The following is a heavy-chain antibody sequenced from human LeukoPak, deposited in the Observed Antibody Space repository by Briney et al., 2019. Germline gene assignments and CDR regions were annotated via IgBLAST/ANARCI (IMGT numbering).Heavy chain of an antibody. CDR2: ISYDGSNK. D-gene: IGHD2/OR15-2a*01. CDR1: GFTFSSYG. CDR3: ARGGIRHGFDI. V-gene: IGHV3-30*03. Sequence: PGRSLRLSCAASGFTFSSYGMHWVRQAPGKGLEWVAVISYDGSNKYYADSVKGRFTISRDNAKNSLYLQMNSLRAEDTAVYYCARGGIRHGFDIWGQGTMVTVSS. J-gene: IGHJ3*02.